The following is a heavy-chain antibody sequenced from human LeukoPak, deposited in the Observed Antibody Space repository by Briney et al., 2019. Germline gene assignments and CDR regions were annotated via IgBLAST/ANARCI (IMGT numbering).Heavy chain of an antibody. J-gene: IGHJ4*02. CDR1: GGSISSYY. Sequence: PSETLSLTCTVSGGSISSYYWSWIRQPPGKGLEWIGYIYTSGSTNYNPSLKSRVTISVDTSKNQFSLNLSSVTAADTAVYYCARRLSRGYFDYWGQGTLVTVSS. CDR2: IYTSGST. D-gene: IGHD3-22*01. CDR3: ARRLSRGYFDY. V-gene: IGHV4-4*08.